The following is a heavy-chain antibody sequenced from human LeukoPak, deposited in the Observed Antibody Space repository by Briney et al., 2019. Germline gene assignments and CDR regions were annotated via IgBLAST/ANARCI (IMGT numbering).Heavy chain of an antibody. D-gene: IGHD7-27*01. CDR2: ISGSGGST. J-gene: IGHJ4*02. CDR1: GFTFSSYA. CDR3: ARDAWGFHY. V-gene: IGHV3-23*01. Sequence: GGSLRLSCAASGFTFSSYAMSWVRQAPGKGLEWVSAISGSGGSTYYADSVKGRFTISRDNAKNSLFLQMNSLRAEDTAVYYCARDAWGFHYWGQGTLVTVSS.